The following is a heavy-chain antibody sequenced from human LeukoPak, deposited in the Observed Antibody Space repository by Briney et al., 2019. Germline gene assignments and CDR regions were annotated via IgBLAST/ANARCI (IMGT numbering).Heavy chain of an antibody. J-gene: IGHJ4*02. V-gene: IGHV4-31*03. CDR2: IYYSGST. D-gene: IGHD6-19*01. CDR1: GGSISSGGYY. CDR3: ARDRASGWEGVFDY. Sequence: SETLSLTCTVSGGSISSGGYYWSWIRQHPGKGLEWIGYIYYSGSTYYNPSLKSRVTISVDTSKNQFSLKLSSVTAADTAVYYCARDRASGWEGVFDYWGQGTLVTVSS.